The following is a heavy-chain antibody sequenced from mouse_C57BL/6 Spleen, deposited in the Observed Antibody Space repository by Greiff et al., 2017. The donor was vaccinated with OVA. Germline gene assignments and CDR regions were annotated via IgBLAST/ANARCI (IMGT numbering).Heavy chain of an antibody. CDR2: IYPGSGST. J-gene: IGHJ3*01. CDR1: GYTFTSYW. V-gene: IGHV1-55*01. Sequence: VQLQQPGAELVKPGASVKKSCKASGYTFTSYWITWVKQRPGQGLEWIGDIYPGSGSTNYNEKFKSKATLTVDTSSSTAYMQLSSLTSEDSAVYYCAREDFNGLRRGFAYWGQGTLVTVSA. CDR3: AREDFNGLRRGFAY. D-gene: IGHD1-2*01.